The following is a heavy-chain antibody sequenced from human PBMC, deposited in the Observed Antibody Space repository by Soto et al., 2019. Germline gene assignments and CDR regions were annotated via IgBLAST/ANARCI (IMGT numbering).Heavy chain of an antibody. CDR1: GGSISSYY. J-gene: IGHJ4*02. CDR2: IYYSGST. Sequence: SETLSLTCTVSGGSISSYYWSWIRQPPGKGLEWIGYIYYSGSTNYNPSLKSRVTISVYTSKNQFSLKLSSVTAADTVVYYCGRGGSSTIPFDENWGQGTLVTVSS. D-gene: IGHD6-6*01. CDR3: GRGGSSTIPFDEN. V-gene: IGHV4-59*01.